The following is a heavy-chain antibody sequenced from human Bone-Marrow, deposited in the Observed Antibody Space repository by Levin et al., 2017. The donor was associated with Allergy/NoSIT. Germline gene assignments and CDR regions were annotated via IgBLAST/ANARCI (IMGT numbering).Heavy chain of an antibody. CDR1: GVTSSSFD. V-gene: IGHV1-69*01. J-gene: IGHJ3*02. Sequence: RGESLKISCKASGVTSSSFDISWVRQAPGQGLEWMGGIISLFGTANYAPKFQGRLTITADESTSTAYMELSSLRSDDTAVYYCARDGIVVATIDGFDMWGQGTKVTVSS. D-gene: IGHD3-22*01. CDR3: ARDGIVVATIDGFDM. CDR2: IISLFGTA.